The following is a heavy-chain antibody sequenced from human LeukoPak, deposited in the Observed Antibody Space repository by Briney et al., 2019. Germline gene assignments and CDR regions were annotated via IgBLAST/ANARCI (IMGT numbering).Heavy chain of an antibody. D-gene: IGHD3-16*02. CDR3: ARATGVYDYVWGSYRLTYFDY. J-gene: IGHJ4*02. Sequence: PGGSLRLSCAASGFTFSSYSMNWVRQAPGKGLEWVSSISSSSSYIYYADSVKGRFTISKDNAKNSLYLQMNSLRAEDTAVYYCARATGVYDYVWGSYRLTYFDYWGQGTLVTVSS. V-gene: IGHV3-21*01. CDR1: GFTFSSYS. CDR2: ISSSSSYI.